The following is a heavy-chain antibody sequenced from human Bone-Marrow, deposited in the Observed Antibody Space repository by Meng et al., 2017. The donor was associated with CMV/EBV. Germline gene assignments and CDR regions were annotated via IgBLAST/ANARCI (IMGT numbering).Heavy chain of an antibody. J-gene: IGHJ4*02. CDR1: GFTFSSYW. V-gene: IGHV3-7*01. CDR3: ARDRMVYAYYFDY. Sequence: ETLSLTCAASGFTFSSYWMSWVRQAPGKGLEWVANIKQDGSEKYYVDSVKGRFTISRDNAKNSLYLQMNSLRAEDTAVYYCARDRMVYAYYFDYWGQGTLVTVSS. D-gene: IGHD2-8*01. CDR2: IKQDGSEK.